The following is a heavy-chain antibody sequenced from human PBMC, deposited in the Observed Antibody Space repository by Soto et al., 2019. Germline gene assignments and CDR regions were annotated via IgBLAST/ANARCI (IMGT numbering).Heavy chain of an antibody. J-gene: IGHJ4*02. CDR3: ARDWGSSGWPN. CDR1: GHSLSSGGYY. V-gene: IGHV4-31*03. D-gene: IGHD6-19*01. Sequence: SETLSLTCTVSGHSLSSGGYYWIWIRHHPGKGLEWVGYIYFTGTTLYNPSLKSRLAISVDTSKNQFSLKLTSVTAADTAVYSCARDWGSSGWPNWGQGVLVIVYS. CDR2: IYFTGTT.